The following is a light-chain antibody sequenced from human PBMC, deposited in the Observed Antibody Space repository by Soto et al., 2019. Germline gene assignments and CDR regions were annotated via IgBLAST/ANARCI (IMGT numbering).Light chain of an antibody. Sequence: EIVLTQSPGTLSLFPGERAILTCRASQSVTSDYLAWYQQKPGESPRLLIYGASSRATGIPDMFSGSGSGTDFTLTISRLEPDDFAVYYCQQYGSSTTFGQGTRLEIK. CDR3: QQYGSSTT. V-gene: IGKV3-20*01. CDR2: GAS. J-gene: IGKJ5*01. CDR1: QSVTSDY.